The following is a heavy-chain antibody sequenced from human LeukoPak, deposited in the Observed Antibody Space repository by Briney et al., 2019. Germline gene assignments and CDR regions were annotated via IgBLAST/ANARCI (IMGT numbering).Heavy chain of an antibody. CDR1: GFTFDDYA. D-gene: IGHD3-22*01. CDR2: NSWNSGSI. V-gene: IGHV3-9*01. Sequence: GGSLRLSCAASGFTFDDYAMHWVRQAPGKGLEWVSGNSWNSGSIGYADSVKGRFTISRDNAKNSLYLQMNSLRAEDTALYYCAKDIRGDYYDSSGYSDSWGQGTLVTVSS. CDR3: AKDIRGDYYDSSGYSDS. J-gene: IGHJ5*01.